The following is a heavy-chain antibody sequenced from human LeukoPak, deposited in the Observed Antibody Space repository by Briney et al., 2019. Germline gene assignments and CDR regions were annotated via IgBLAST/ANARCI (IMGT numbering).Heavy chain of an antibody. Sequence: SETLSLTCAVYGGSLSGYYWSWIRQPPGKGLEWIGEINHSGGTNYNPSLKSRVTISVDTSKNQFSLKLSSVTAADTAVYYCARGLRYSSSWSPFNYWGQGTLVTVSS. CDR3: ARGLRYSSSWSPFNY. V-gene: IGHV4-34*01. D-gene: IGHD6-13*01. CDR1: GGSLSGYY. J-gene: IGHJ4*02. CDR2: INHSGGT.